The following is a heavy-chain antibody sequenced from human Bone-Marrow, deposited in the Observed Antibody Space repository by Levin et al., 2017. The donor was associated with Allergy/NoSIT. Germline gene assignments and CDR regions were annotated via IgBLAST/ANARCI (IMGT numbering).Heavy chain of an antibody. CDR3: AIGGSSGLPLQ. V-gene: IGHV4-30-2*06. CDR1: GGFVSSAGYS. CDR2: MYGSSTS. D-gene: IGHD6-6*01. Sequence: SETLSLTCAVSGGFVSSAGYSWSWIRQSPGTGLEWIGFMYGSSTSYYNPSLKNRVTMSVDRSKNRFSLKLTSVTAADTAMYYCAIGGSSGLPLQWGQGTLITVSS. J-gene: IGHJ4*02.